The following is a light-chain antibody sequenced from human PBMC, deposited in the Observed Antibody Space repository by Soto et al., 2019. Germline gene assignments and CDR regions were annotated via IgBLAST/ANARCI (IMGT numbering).Light chain of an antibody. Sequence: EIEMTQSPATLSLAPGERVTLPYRASESVSTNLTWYQQEAGQAPRLLIYGASTRATGIPARFSGSGSGTEFTLTISSLQSEDFAVYYCQQYSIWRTFGQGTKVDIK. CDR1: ESVSTN. CDR2: GAS. J-gene: IGKJ1*01. V-gene: IGKV3-15*01. CDR3: QQYSIWRT.